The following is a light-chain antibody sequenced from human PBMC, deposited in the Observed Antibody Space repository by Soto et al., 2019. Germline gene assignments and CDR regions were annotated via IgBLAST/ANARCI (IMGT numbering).Light chain of an antibody. V-gene: IGKV1-27*01. CDR2: AAS. Sequence: DIQMTQSPSSLSASVRDRVTITCRASQGISNYLAWYQQKPGKVPKLLIYAASTLQSGVPSRFSGSGSGTDFPLTNRSLQPEDVATYYFQKYDSAPWTFGQGTKVEIK. J-gene: IGKJ1*01. CDR1: QGISNY. CDR3: QKYDSAPWT.